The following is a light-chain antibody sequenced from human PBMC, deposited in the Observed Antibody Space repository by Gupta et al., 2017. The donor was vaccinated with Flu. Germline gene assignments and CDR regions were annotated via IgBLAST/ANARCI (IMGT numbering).Light chain of an antibody. CDR2: AAS. CDR3: QQDITYPKT. Sequence: PSSLSASVGDRVTITCRASQDISHNLAWFQQKPGKAPRSLIYAASRLQGGVPSKFSGSGSGTDFTLTITSLQPDDFATYYCQQDITYPKTFGQGTKMEI. V-gene: IGKV1-16*02. J-gene: IGKJ2*01. CDR1: QDISHN.